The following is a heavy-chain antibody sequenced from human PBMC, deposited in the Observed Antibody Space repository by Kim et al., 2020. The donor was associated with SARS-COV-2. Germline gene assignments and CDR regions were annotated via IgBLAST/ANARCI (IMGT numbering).Heavy chain of an antibody. J-gene: IGHJ4*02. Sequence: GGSLRLSCAASGFTFSDYYMSWIRQAPGKGLEWVSYISSSGSTIYYADSVKGRFTISRDNAKNSLYLQMNSLRAEDTAVYYCARVVVVPAAPSFDYWGQGTLVTVSS. CDR3: ARVVVVPAAPSFDY. CDR1: GFTFSDYY. V-gene: IGHV3-11*01. CDR2: ISSSGSTI. D-gene: IGHD2-2*01.